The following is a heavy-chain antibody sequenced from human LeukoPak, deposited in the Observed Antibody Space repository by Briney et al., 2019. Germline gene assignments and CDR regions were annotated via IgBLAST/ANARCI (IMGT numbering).Heavy chain of an antibody. D-gene: IGHD3-22*01. CDR3: ARESSGYYLRFWFDP. Sequence: TETLSLTCAVYGGSFSGYYWSWIRQPPGKGLEWIGEINHSGSTNYNPSLKSRVTISVDTSKNQFSLKLSSVTAADTAVYYCARESSGYYLRFWFDPWGQGTLVTVSS. V-gene: IGHV4-34*01. J-gene: IGHJ5*02. CDR2: INHSGST. CDR1: GGSFSGYY.